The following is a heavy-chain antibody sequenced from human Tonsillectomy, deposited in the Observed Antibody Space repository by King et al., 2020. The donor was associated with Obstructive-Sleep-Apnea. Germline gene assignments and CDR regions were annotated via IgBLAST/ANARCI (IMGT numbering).Heavy chain of an antibody. CDR3: SRVKMVRGVIISLGYYYGMDV. Sequence: DVQLVESGGGLVQPGRSLRLSCTASGFTFGEYAMSWFRQAPGKGLEWVGFIRSKAYRGTTEYAASLKGRFTISRDDSKSIAYLQMFSLKTEDTAVYYCSRVKMVRGVIISLGYYYGMDVWGQGTTVTVSS. J-gene: IGHJ6*02. CDR1: GFTFGEYA. D-gene: IGHD3-10*01. CDR2: IRSKAYRGTT. V-gene: IGHV3-49*03.